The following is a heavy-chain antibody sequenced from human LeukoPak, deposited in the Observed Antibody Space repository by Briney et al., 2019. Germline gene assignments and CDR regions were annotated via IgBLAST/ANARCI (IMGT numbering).Heavy chain of an antibody. CDR3: ARVPQGPLMDV. CDR2: INHSGST. CDR1: GGSFSGYY. V-gene: IGHV4-34*01. Sequence: SETLSLTCAVYGGSFSGYYWSWIRQPPGKGLEWIGEINHSGSTNYNPSLKSRVTISVDTSKNQFSLKLSSVTAADTAVYYCARVPQGPLMDVWGKGTTVTVSS. J-gene: IGHJ6*03.